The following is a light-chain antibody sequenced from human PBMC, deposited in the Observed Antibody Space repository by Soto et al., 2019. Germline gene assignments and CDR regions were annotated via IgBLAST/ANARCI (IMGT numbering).Light chain of an antibody. Sequence: QSVLTQPASVSGSPGQSITISCTGTSSDVGGYNYVSWYQQHPGKAPKLMIYDVNTRPSGVSNRFSGSKSGNTASLTISGLQAEDEADYYCSLYTSSISFVGGTKLTVL. J-gene: IGLJ2*01. V-gene: IGLV2-14*01. CDR3: SLYTSSIS. CDR2: DVN. CDR1: SSDVGGYNY.